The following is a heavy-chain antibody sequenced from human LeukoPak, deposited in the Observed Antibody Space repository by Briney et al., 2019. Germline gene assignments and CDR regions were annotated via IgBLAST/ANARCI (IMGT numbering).Heavy chain of an antibody. CDR1: GFTFSYE. Sequence: GGSLRLSCAASGFTFSYEMNWVRQAPGKGLEWISAISGSSSNVYYAASVRGRFTISRDNAENSLYLQLNTMRAEDTAVYYCARGFRDTAMFLDYWGQGTLVTVSS. J-gene: IGHJ4*02. D-gene: IGHD5-18*01. V-gene: IGHV3-48*03. CDR2: ISGSSSNV. CDR3: ARGFRDTAMFLDY.